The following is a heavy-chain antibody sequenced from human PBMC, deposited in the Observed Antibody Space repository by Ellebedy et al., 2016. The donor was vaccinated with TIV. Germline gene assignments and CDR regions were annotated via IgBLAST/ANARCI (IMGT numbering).Heavy chain of an antibody. D-gene: IGHD2-21*02. V-gene: IGHV2-26*01. CDR1: DESFSGYYW. CDR2: IFSNDKK. J-gene: IGHJ4*02. Sequence: ETLSLTCAVSDESFSGYYWNWIRQPPGKALEWLAHIFSNDKKSYSSSLRSRLTISKDTSRSQVVLTLTTVDPADTATYYCARTLLYCGGDCSHYFDYWGQGTLVTVSS. CDR3: ARTLLYCGGDCSHYFDY.